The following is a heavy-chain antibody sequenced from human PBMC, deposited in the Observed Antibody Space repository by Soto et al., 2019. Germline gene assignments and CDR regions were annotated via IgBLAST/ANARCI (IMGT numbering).Heavy chain of an antibody. CDR2: ISSSSSTI. J-gene: IGHJ3*02. CDR3: ARDNLEYSGYDLVAFDI. CDR1: GFTFSSYS. Sequence: EVQLVEPGGGLVQPGGSLRLSCAASGFTFSSYSMNWVRQAPGKGLEWVSYISSSSSTIYYADSVKGRFTISRDNAKNSLYLQMNSLRAEDTAVYYCARDNLEYSGYDLVAFDIWGQGTMVTVSS. D-gene: IGHD5-12*01. V-gene: IGHV3-48*01.